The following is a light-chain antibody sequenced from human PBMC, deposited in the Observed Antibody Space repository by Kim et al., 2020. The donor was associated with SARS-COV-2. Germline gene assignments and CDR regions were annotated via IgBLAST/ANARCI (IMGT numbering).Light chain of an antibody. CDR3: QQYYSYPPV. CDR2: AAS. CDR1: QGISSY. Sequence: AIRMTQSPSSLSASTGDRVTITCRASQGISSYLAWYQQKPGKAPKLLIYAASTLQSGVPSRFSGSGSGTDFTLTISCLQSEDFATYYCQQYYSYPPVLGQGTRLELK. V-gene: IGKV1-8*01. J-gene: IGKJ5*01.